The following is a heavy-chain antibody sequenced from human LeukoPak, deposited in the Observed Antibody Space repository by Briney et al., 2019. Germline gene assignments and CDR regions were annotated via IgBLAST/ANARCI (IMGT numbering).Heavy chain of an antibody. Sequence: PSETLSLTCTVSGGSISSYYWSWIRQPPGKGLEWIGYIYYSGSTNYNPSLKSPVTISVDTSKNQFSLKLSSVTAADTAVYYCARGGSGWPYYFDYWGQGTLVTVSS. CDR3: ARGGSGWPYYFDY. V-gene: IGHV4-59*01. D-gene: IGHD6-19*01. J-gene: IGHJ4*02. CDR2: IYYSGST. CDR1: GGSISSYY.